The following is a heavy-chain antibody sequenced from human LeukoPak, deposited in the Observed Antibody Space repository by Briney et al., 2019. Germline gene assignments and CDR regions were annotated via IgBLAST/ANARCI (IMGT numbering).Heavy chain of an antibody. J-gene: IGHJ6*03. CDR1: GYTFTAYY. CDR3: ARVYEIAAAGTGYYYYYYMDV. D-gene: IGHD6-13*01. Sequence: GASVKVSCKASGYTFTAYYMHWVRQAPGQGLEWMGWINPNSGDTNYAQKVQGRVTMTRDTSISTAYMQMSRLRSDDTAVYYCARVYEIAAAGTGYYYYYYMDVWGKGTTVTVSS. V-gene: IGHV1-2*02. CDR2: INPNSGDT.